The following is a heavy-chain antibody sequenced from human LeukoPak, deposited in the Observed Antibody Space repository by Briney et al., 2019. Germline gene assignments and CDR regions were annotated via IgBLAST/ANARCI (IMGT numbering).Heavy chain of an antibody. J-gene: IGHJ4*02. CDR2: IYHTGST. Sequence: SETLSLTCTVSGYSISSGYHWGWIRQPPGKGLEWIGSIYHTGSTDYNPSQGRVTISVDTSKNQFSLRLSSVTAADTAVYYCARTRPYCSSTSCSGVTFDYWGQGTLVTVSS. CDR3: ARTRPYCSSTSCSGVTFDY. D-gene: IGHD2-2*01. V-gene: IGHV4-38-2*02. CDR1: GYSISSGYH.